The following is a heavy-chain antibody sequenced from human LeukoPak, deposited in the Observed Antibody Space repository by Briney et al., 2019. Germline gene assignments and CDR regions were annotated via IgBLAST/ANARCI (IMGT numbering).Heavy chain of an antibody. CDR2: IWNDGSNK. CDR3: ARGDSSGYHYHYYGMDV. J-gene: IGHJ6*02. D-gene: IGHD3-22*01. Sequence: GGSLRLSCAASGITFSRYGMHWVRQAPGKRLEWVAAIWNDGSNKYYVDSVKGRFTISRGNSKNTLYLQMDSLRVEDTAVYYCARGDSSGYHYHYYGMDVWGQGTTVTVSS. V-gene: IGHV3-33*01. CDR1: GITFSRYG.